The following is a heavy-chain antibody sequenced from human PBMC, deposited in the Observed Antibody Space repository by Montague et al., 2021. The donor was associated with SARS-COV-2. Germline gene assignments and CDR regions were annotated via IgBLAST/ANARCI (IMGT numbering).Heavy chain of an antibody. Sequence: SETLSLTCAVYGGSFSDSHWSWLRQPPGQGLEWIGEINHSGSTKYNPSLKSRVTISVDTSKNQFSLKLSSLTAADTAVYYCARGQSGITMIVVAILGVEFYFDNWGQGTLVTVSS. CDR3: ARGQSGITMIVVAILGVEFYFDN. J-gene: IGHJ4*02. CDR1: GGSFSDSH. D-gene: IGHD3-22*01. V-gene: IGHV4-34*01. CDR2: INHSGST.